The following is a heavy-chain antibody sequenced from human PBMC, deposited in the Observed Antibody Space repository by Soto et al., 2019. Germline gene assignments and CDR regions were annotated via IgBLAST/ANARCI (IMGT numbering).Heavy chain of an antibody. CDR2: ISGSGGST. CDR1: GFTFSSYA. D-gene: IGHD3-10*01. Sequence: EVQLLESGGVLVQPGGSLRLSCAASGFTFSSYAMSWVRQAPGKGLEWVSAISGSGGSTYYADSVKGRFTISRDNSKNTLYLQMNSLRAEDTAVYYCAKDDGNRGVIAYYFDYWGQGTLVTVSS. CDR3: AKDDGNRGVIAYYFDY. J-gene: IGHJ4*02. V-gene: IGHV3-23*01.